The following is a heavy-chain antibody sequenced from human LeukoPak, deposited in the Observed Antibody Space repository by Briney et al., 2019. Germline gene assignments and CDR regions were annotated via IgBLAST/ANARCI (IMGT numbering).Heavy chain of an antibody. J-gene: IGHJ4*02. Sequence: GGSLRLSCAASGFTFSSYSMNWVRQAPGKGLEWVSSISSSSSYIYYADSVKGRFTISRDNSKNTLYPQMNSLRAEDTAVYYCARGSPAGYCSSTSCYLDCWGQGTLVTVSS. CDR3: ARGSPAGYCSSTSCYLDC. CDR1: GFTFSSYS. D-gene: IGHD2-2*01. CDR2: ISSSSSYI. V-gene: IGHV3-21*04.